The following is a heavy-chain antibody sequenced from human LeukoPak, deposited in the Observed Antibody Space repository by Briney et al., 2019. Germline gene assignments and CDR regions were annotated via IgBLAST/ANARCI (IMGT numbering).Heavy chain of an antibody. Sequence: SETLSLTCTVSGGSISGYYWSWIRQPPGKGLEWIGYIYYSGSTNYNPSLKSRVTISVDTSKNQFSLKLSSVTAADTAVYFCARYLASFPDCWGQGTLVTVSS. CDR1: GGSISGYY. CDR2: IYYSGST. CDR3: ARYLASFPDC. V-gene: IGHV4-59*08. D-gene: IGHD2/OR15-2a*01. J-gene: IGHJ4*02.